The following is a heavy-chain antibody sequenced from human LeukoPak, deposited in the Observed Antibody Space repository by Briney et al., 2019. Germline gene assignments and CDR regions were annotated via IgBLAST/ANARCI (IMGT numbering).Heavy chain of an antibody. CDR3: ARGGFSLRYPDS. CDR2: INAGNGNT. J-gene: IGHJ4*02. CDR1: GYTFTSYA. Sequence: GASVKVSCKASGYTFTSYAMHWGRQAPGQRLEWMGWINAGNGNTKYSQKFQGRVTITRDTSASTAYMELRSLRSEDTAVYYCARGGFSLRYPDSWGQGTLVTVSS. D-gene: IGHD3-9*01. V-gene: IGHV1-3*01.